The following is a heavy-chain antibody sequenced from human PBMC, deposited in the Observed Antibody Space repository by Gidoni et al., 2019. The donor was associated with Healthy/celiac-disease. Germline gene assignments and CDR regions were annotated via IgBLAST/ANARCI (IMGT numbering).Heavy chain of an antibody. CDR2: SSVDGGST. D-gene: IGHD4-4*01. V-gene: IGHV3-43*02. J-gene: IGHJ5*02. CDR1: GFTFDDYA. CDR3: AKEGRFASLTTVTPP. Sequence: EVQLVESGGGVVQPGGSLRHSCAASGFTFDDYAMHWVRQAPGQGLEWVSLSSVDGGSTYYADSVKGRFTISRDNSKNSLYLQMNSLRTEDTALYYCAKEGRFASLTTVTPPWGQGTLVTVSS.